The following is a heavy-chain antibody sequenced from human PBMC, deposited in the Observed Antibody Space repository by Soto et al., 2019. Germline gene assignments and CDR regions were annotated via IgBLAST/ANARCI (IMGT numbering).Heavy chain of an antibody. CDR3: ARGLSYFDY. J-gene: IGHJ4*02. CDR1: GSSISSTSYY. Sequence: SETLSLTCAVSGSSISSTSYYCAWLRQPPGKGLEWIGKINHSGSTNYNPSLKSRVTISVDTSKNQFSLRLFSVTAADTAVYFCARGLSYFDYWGQGTPVTVSS. CDR2: INHSGST. V-gene: IGHV4-39*07.